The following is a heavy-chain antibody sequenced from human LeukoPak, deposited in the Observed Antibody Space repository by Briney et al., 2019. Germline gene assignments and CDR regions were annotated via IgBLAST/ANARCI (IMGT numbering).Heavy chain of an antibody. CDR2: ISGGGGST. CDR1: GFTFSSYA. D-gene: IGHD3-16*02. Sequence: GGSLRLSCAASGFTFSSYAMGWVRQAPGKGLEWVSAISGGGGSTYYADSVKGRFTISRDNSKNTLYLQMNSLRAEDTAVYYCANTHFLLGVIVPLFDYWGQGNLVTVSS. CDR3: ANTHFLLGVIVPLFDY. J-gene: IGHJ4*02. V-gene: IGHV3-23*01.